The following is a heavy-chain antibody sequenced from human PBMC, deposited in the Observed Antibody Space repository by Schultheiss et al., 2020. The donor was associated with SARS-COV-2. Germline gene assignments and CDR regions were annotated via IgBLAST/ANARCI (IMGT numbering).Heavy chain of an antibody. Sequence: GESLKISCAASGFTFSSYGMHWVRQAPGKGLEWVAVISYDGSNKYYADSVKGRFTISRDNAKNSLYLQMNSLRAEDTAVYHCARGWELLDYWGQGTLVTVSS. V-gene: IGHV3-30*03. CDR2: ISYDGSNK. CDR3: ARGWELLDY. D-gene: IGHD1-26*01. CDR1: GFTFSSYG. J-gene: IGHJ4*02.